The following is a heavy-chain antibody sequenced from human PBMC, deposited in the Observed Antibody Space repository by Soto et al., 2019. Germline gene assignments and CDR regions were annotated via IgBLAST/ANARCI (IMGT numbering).Heavy chain of an antibody. V-gene: IGHV1-2*04. D-gene: IGHD3-10*01. J-gene: IGHJ4*02. CDR3: TRGAYYGLGTYPAYYFDS. CDR1: GYTLTDYY. CDR2: INPNSGGT. Sequence: QVQLVQSGAEVKKPGASVKVSCKASGYTLTDYYIHWVRQAPGQGLEWMGWINPNSGGTNFAQKFRGWVTMTRDTSISTAYMELTSLKSDDTAVYYCTRGAYYGLGTYPAYYFDSWGQGTLVTVSS.